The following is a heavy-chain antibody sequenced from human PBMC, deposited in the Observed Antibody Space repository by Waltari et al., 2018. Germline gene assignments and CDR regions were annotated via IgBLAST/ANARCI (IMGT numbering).Heavy chain of an antibody. CDR3: ARVGVYSGSYWGSWYFDL. CDR1: GFTVSSNY. V-gene: IGHV3-53*01. CDR2: IYSGGST. J-gene: IGHJ2*01. Sequence: EVQLVESGGGLIQPGGSLRLSCAASGFTVSSNYMSWVRQAPGKGLEWVSVIYSGGSTYYSDSVKGRFTISRDNAKNTLYLQRNSLRAEDTAVYYCARVGVYSGSYWGSWYFDLWGRGTLVTVSS. D-gene: IGHD1-26*01.